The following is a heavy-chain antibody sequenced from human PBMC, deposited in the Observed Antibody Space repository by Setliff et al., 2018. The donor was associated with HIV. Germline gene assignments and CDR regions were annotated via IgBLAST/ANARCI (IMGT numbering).Heavy chain of an antibody. Sequence: PSETLSLTCTISGGFISNHYWNWIRQPPGKGLEWIGSTHYSGSSYYSPSLKSRVTILLDTSKNQFSLKLSSMTAADTAVYYCARDVGLCGVDCWPYFYFDLWGRGNLVTVSS. CDR1: GGFISNHY. J-gene: IGHJ2*01. CDR2: THYSGSS. D-gene: IGHD2-21*02. V-gene: IGHV4-59*11. CDR3: ARDVGLCGVDCWPYFYFDL.